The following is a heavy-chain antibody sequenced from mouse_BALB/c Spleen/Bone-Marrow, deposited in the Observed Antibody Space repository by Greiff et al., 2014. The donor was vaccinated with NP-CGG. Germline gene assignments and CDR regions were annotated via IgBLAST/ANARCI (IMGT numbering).Heavy chain of an antibody. CDR2: INSNGGST. CDR1: GFTFSSYY. D-gene: IGHD4-1*01. CDR3: ARRGWDGYFDY. Sequence: EVQLQQSGGGLVKLGGSLKLSCAASGFTFSSYYMSWVRQTPEKRLELVAAINSNGGSTYHPDTVKGRFTISRDNAKNTLYLQMSSLKSEDTALYYCARRGWDGYFDYWGQGTTLTVSS. V-gene: IGHV5-6-2*01. J-gene: IGHJ2*01.